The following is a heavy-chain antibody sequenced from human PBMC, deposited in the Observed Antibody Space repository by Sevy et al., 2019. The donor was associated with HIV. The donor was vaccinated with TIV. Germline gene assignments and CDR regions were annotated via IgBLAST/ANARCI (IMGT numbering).Heavy chain of an antibody. J-gene: IGHJ6*02. V-gene: IGHV3-7*03. CDR3: ARDNAPYSSSWNTYYYYGMDV. Sequence: GGSLRLSCAASGFTFSSYWMSWVRQAPGKGLEWVANIKQDGSEKYYVDSVKGRFTISRDNAKNSLYLQMNSLRAEDTAVYYCARDNAPYSSSWNTYYYYGMDVWGQWTTVTVSS. CDR2: IKQDGSEK. D-gene: IGHD6-13*01. CDR1: GFTFSSYW.